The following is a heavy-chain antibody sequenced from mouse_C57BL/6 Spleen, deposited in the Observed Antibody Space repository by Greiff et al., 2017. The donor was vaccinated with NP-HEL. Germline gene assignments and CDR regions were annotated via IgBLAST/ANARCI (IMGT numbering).Heavy chain of an antibody. CDR1: GFTFSDYG. CDR3: ARGGAQARCAY. J-gene: IGHJ3*01. V-gene: IGHV5-17*01. D-gene: IGHD3-2*02. CDR2: ISSGSSTI. Sequence: EVKLVESGGGLVKPGGSLKLSCAASGFTFSDYGMHWVRQAPEKGLEWVAYISSGSSTIYYADTVKGRFTISRDKAKNTLFLQMTSLRSEDTAMYYCARGGAQARCAYWGQGTLVTVSA.